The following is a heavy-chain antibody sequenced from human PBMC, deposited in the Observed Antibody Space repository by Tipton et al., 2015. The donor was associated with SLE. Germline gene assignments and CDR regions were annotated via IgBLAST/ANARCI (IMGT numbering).Heavy chain of an antibody. CDR1: GGSFTGYY. J-gene: IGHJ4*02. V-gene: IGHV4-34*01. CDR2: INSNGGP. D-gene: IGHD5-12*01. CDR3: ARSIVATTPLPRL. Sequence: GLVKPSETLSLTCAVFGGSFTGYYWSWIRQSPGNGLEWIGEINSNGGPNYHPSLKSRVTMSVDTSENKFSLSLRSVTAADTAVYYCARSIVATTPLPRLWGQGTLVTVSS.